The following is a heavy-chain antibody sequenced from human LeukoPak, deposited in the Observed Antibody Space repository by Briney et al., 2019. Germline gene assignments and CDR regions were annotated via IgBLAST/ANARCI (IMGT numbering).Heavy chain of an antibody. CDR3: ARVYSNSPEYGMDV. J-gene: IGHJ6*02. CDR2: IWYDGTNK. CDR1: GFSFSSYG. D-gene: IGHD2/OR15-2a*01. V-gene: IGHV3-33*01. Sequence: PGGSLRLSCAASGFSFSSYGMHWVRQAAGEGLEWVAVIWYDGTNKYYADSVKGRFTISRDNSKNTLYLQMNSLRAEDTAVYYCARVYSNSPEYGMDVWGQGTTVTVS.